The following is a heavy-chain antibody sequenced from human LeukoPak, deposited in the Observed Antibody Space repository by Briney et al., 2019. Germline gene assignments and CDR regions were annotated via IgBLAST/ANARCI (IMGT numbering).Heavy chain of an antibody. V-gene: IGHV1-46*01. CDR3: ARGDIVVVPAAIGDV. CDR1: GYTFTSYY. Sequence: ASVKVSCKASGYTFTSYYMHWVRQAPGQGLEWMGIINPSGGSTSYAQKFQGRVTMTRDTSISTAYMELSRLRSDDTAVYYCARGDIVVVPAAIGDVWGKGTTVTISS. CDR2: INPSGGST. J-gene: IGHJ6*04. D-gene: IGHD2-2*02.